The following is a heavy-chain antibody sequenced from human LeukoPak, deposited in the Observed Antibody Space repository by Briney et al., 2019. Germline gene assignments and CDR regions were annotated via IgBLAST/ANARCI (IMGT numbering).Heavy chain of an antibody. CDR1: GFTFSSYS. CDR2: ISSSSSYI. J-gene: IGHJ4*02. Sequence: PGRSLRLSCAASGFTFSSYSMNWVRQAPGKGLEWVSSISSSSSYIYYADSVKGRFTISRDNAKNSLYLQMNSLRAEDTALYYCARGVRQWGTMIVVVIQNFDYWGQGTLVTVSS. V-gene: IGHV3-21*01. D-gene: IGHD3-22*01. CDR3: ARGVRQWGTMIVVVIQNFDY.